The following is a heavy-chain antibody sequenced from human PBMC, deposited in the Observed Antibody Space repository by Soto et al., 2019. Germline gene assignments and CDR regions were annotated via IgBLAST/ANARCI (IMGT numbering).Heavy chain of an antibody. CDR1: GFTFNNYA. D-gene: IGHD3-9*01. V-gene: IGHV3-23*01. Sequence: EVQLLESGGALVQPGGSLRLSCAASGFTFNNYAMNWVRQAPGKGLEWVASISGGGGSTKYADPVKGRFTISRDNSKNTVYLQMNSLRVEDTALYYCTKAVWIFTGPPDHWGQGTLVPVSS. CDR2: ISGGGGST. CDR3: TKAVWIFTGPPDH. J-gene: IGHJ4*02.